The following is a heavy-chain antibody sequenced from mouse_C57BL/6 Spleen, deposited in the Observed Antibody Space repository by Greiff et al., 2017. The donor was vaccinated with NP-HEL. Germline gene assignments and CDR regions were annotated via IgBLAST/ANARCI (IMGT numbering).Heavy chain of an antibody. CDR3: ARRELYYGSSYVGYFDV. CDR1: GFTFSDYG. CDR2: ISSGSSTI. V-gene: IGHV5-17*01. J-gene: IGHJ1*03. Sequence: EVQRVESGGGLVKPGGSLKLSCAASGFTFSDYGMHWVRQAPEKGLEWVAYISSGSSTIYYADTVKGRFTISRDNAKNTLFLQMTSLRSEDTAMYYCARRELYYGSSYVGYFDVWGTGTTVTVSS. D-gene: IGHD1-1*01.